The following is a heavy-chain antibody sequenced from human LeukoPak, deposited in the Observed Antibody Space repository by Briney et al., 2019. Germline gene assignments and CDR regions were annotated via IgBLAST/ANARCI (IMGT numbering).Heavy chain of an antibody. CDR2: ISGSGGST. V-gene: IGHV3-23*01. J-gene: IGHJ4*02. CDR3: AKDQLNRFCSGGSCSTTHDY. Sequence: PGGTLRLSCAASGFTFSSYGMSWVRQAPGKGLEWVSGISGSGGSTYYADSVKGRFTISRDNSKNTLYLQMNSLRAEDTAVYYCAKDQLNRFCSGGSCSTTHDYWGQGTLVTVSS. CDR1: GFTFSSYG. D-gene: IGHD2-15*01.